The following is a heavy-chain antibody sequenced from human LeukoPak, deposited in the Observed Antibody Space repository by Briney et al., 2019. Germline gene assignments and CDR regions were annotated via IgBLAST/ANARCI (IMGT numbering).Heavy chain of an antibody. CDR2: IYYSGST. V-gene: IGHV4-39*07. CDR3: ARGGNYYDSSGPDVGDY. D-gene: IGHD3-22*01. CDR1: GGSISSSSYY. Sequence: PSETLSLTCTVSGGSISSSSYYWGWIRQPPGKGLEWIGSIYYSGSTYYNPSLKSRVTISVDTSKNQFSLKLSSVTAADTAVYYCARGGNYYDSSGPDVGDYWGQGTLVTVSS. J-gene: IGHJ4*02.